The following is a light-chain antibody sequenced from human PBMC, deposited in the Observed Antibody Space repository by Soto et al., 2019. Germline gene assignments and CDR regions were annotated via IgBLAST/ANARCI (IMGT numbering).Light chain of an antibody. CDR1: SSDVGGYDR. J-gene: IGLJ3*02. CDR2: EVN. V-gene: IGLV2-23*02. CDR3: CSSVGSPNWV. Sequence: QSALTQPASVSGSPGQSIPISCTGTSSDVGGYDRVSWYQQHPDKAPTLMIYEVNKRPSGVSSGFSGSKSGNTASLTISGLQSEDEADYYCCSSVGSPNWVFGGATKLTVL.